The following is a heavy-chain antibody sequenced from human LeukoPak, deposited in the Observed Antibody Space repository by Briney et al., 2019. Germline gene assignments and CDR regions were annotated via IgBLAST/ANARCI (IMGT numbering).Heavy chain of an antibody. CDR2: ISAYNGNT. D-gene: IGHD3-22*01. CDR1: GYTFTSYG. Sequence: ASVKVSCKASGYTFTSYGISWVRQAPGQGLEWMGWISAYNGNTNYAQKLQGRVTMTTDTSTSTAYMELRSLRSDDTAVYYCARRVTAYDSSGYYYFFDYWGRGTLVTVSS. CDR3: ARRVTAYDSSGYYYFFDY. J-gene: IGHJ4*02. V-gene: IGHV1-18*01.